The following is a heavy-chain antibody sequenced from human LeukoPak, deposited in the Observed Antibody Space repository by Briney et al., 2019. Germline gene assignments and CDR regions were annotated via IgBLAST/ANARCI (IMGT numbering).Heavy chain of an antibody. CDR2: ISYDGSNK. D-gene: IGHD1-26*01. CDR1: GSTFSSYA. J-gene: IGHJ1*01. CDR3: AKKVVVGATSPYSDFQD. Sequence: GGSLRLSCAASGSTFSSYAMHWVRQAPGKGLEWVAVISYDGSNKYYAGSVKGRFSISRDNSKNTLYLQMNSLRAEDTALYYCAKKVVVGATSPYSDFQDWGQGTLVTVSS. V-gene: IGHV3-30-3*02.